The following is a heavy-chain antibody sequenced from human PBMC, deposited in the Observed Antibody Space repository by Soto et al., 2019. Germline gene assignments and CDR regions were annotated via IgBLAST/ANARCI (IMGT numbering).Heavy chain of an antibody. J-gene: IGHJ6*02. V-gene: IGHV3-64D*08. CDR2: ISSNGGST. CDR3: VKDSYSGGSQPFYYYYGMDV. CDR1: GFTFSSYA. Sequence: GGSLRLSCSASGFTFSSYAMHWVRQAPGKGLEYVSAISSNGGSTYYADSVKGRFTISRDNSKNTLYLQMSSLRAEDTAVYYCVKDSYSGGSQPFYYYYGMDVWGQGTTVTVSS. D-gene: IGHD2-15*01.